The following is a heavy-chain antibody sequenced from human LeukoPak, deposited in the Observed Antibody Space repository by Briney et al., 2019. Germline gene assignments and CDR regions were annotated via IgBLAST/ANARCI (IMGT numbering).Heavy chain of an antibody. CDR1: GGSFSGYY. CDR3: ARGRYWGSFPLDM. Sequence: PSETLSLTCVASGGSFSGYYWTWLRQPPGKGLEWIGEINHNGKTSHNPSLKSRVTISVDTSMNQFTLELISATVADTAVYFCARGRYWGSFPLDMWGQGTTVSVSS. V-gene: IGHV4-34*01. CDR2: INHNGKT. J-gene: IGHJ3*02. D-gene: IGHD7-27*01.